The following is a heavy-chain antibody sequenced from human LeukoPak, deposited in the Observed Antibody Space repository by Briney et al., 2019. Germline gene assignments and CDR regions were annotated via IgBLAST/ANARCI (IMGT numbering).Heavy chain of an antibody. CDR3: ARARFCSSGTCYAEN. V-gene: IGHV5-10-1*01. J-gene: IGHJ4*02. D-gene: IGHD2-15*01. Sequence: GDSLKISCKGSGYSFTSYWISWVRQMPGKGLEWMGRIDPSDSYTNYSPSFQGHVTISADKSISTAYLQWSSLKASDTAMYYCARARFCSSGTCYAENWGQGTLVTVSS. CDR2: IDPSDSYT. CDR1: GYSFTSYW.